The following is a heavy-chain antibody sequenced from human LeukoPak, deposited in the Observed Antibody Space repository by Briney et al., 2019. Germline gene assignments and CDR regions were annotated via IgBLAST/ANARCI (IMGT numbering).Heavy chain of an antibody. V-gene: IGHV1-2*02. Sequence: GASVKVSCKASGYTFTSYGISWVRQAPGQGLEWMGWINPNSGGTNYAQKFQGRVTMTRDTSLSTAYMELGRLRSDDTAVYYCARNPIRDGYNSGFDYWGQGTLVTVSS. CDR1: GYTFTSYG. CDR3: ARNPIRDGYNSGFDY. D-gene: IGHD5-24*01. CDR2: INPNSGGT. J-gene: IGHJ4*02.